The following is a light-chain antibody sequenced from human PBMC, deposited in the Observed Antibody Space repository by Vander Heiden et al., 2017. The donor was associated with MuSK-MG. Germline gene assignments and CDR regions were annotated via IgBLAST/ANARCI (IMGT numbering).Light chain of an antibody. CDR3: QQSDSTPCT. CDR1: QSISSY. V-gene: IGKV1-39*01. Sequence: DRVTITCRASQSISSYLNWYQQKPGKAPKLLIYAASSLQSGVPSRFSGSGSGTDFTLTISSLQPEDFATYYCQQSDSTPCTFGPGTKLEIK. CDR2: AAS. J-gene: IGKJ2*02.